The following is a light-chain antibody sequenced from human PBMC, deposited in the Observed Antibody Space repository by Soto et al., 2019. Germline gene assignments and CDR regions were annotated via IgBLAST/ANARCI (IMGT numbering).Light chain of an antibody. CDR1: QSVSSN. CDR2: GAS. CDR3: QQSNNWTKWT. Sequence: EIVMTQSPATLSVSPGERATLSCRASQSVSSNLAWYQQKPGQAPRLLIYGASTRATGIPARFSGSRSGTEFTLTICSLQSEDFAVYYCQQSNNWTKWTFGQGTKEEIK. V-gene: IGKV3-15*01. J-gene: IGKJ1*01.